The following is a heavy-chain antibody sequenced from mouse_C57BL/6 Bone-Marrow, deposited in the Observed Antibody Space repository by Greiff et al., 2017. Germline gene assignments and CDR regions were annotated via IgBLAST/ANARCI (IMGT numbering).Heavy chain of an antibody. J-gene: IGHJ1*03. V-gene: IGHV3-8*01. CDR3: ARVPLTGKWYFDV. CDR2: ISYSGST. Sequence: EVQRVESGPGLAKPSQTLSLTCSVTGYSITSDYWNWIRKFPGNKLEYMGYISYSGSTYYNPSLNSRISITRDTSKNQYYLQLNSVTTEDTATYYCARVPLTGKWYFDVWGTGTTVTVSS. CDR1: GYSITSDY. D-gene: IGHD4-1*01.